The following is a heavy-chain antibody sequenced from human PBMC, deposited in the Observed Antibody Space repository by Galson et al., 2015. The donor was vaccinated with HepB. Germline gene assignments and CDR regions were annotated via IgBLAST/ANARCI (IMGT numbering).Heavy chain of an antibody. D-gene: IGHD6-13*01. V-gene: IGHV1-46*01. CDR1: GYTFTSFH. J-gene: IGHJ4*02. CDR2: INPSGGIT. Sequence: SVKVSCKASGYTFTSFHIHWVRQAPGQGLEWMGIINPSGGITTYAQRFQGRVTMTRDTSTSTVYMELSSLRSEDTALYYCARGSDGSSWYSVGYWGQGTLVTVSS. CDR3: ARGSDGSSWYSVGY.